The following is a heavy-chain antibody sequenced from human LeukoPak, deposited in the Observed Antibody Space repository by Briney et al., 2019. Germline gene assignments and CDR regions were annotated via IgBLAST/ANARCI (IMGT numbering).Heavy chain of an antibody. CDR3: ATGSARGVIITTFDY. D-gene: IGHD3-10*01. CDR2: FDPKDGGT. V-gene: IGHV1-24*01. Sequence: VSSRVSGYTLSELSMHWVRQAPGTGREWMGGFDPKDGGTINAPKFQSGVTITEDTTTDTADMELSSLRSEDTAVYYCATGSARGVIITTFDYWGQGTLVTVSS. CDR1: GYTLSELS. J-gene: IGHJ4*02.